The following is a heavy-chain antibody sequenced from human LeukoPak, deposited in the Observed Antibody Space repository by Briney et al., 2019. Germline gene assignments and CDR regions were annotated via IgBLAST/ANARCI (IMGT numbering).Heavy chain of an antibody. CDR3: ARLNMVRGVIILYYGMDV. D-gene: IGHD3-10*01. Sequence: SVKVSCKASGGTFSSYAISWVRQAPGQGLEWMGGIIPIFGTANYAQKFQGRVTITADESTSTAYMELSSLRSEDTAVYYCARLNMVRGVIILYYGMDVWGQGTTVTVSS. CDR2: IIPIFGTA. V-gene: IGHV1-69*13. CDR1: GGTFSSYA. J-gene: IGHJ6*02.